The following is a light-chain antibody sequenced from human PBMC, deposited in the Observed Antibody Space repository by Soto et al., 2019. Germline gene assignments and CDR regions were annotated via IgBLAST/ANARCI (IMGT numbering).Light chain of an antibody. Sequence: ILLTQAPAILSLSPGEIATLSCMSSQSIGNFLAWYQQKPGQPPRLLIFDASNGAAGVPARFSGSGSGTDFTLTIRSLEPEDFAVYFCQQRSSWPPITFGQGTRLEIK. CDR2: DAS. CDR1: QSIGNF. J-gene: IGKJ5*01. CDR3: QQRSSWPPIT. V-gene: IGKV3-11*01.